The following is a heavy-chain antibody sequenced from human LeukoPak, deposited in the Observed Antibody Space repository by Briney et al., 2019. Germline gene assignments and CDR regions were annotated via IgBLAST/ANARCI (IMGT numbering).Heavy chain of an antibody. J-gene: IGHJ4*02. CDR3: AKEASYDFWSGYYNC. Sequence: PGGSLRLSCAASGFTFSNYDMIWVRQAPGKGLEWVSSIRSTGAGGNTYSADSVKGRFTTSRDDSKSTLYLQMNSLRAEDTAVYYCAKEASYDFWSGYYNCWGQGTLVTVSS. V-gene: IGHV3-23*01. CDR2: IRSTGAGGNT. CDR1: GFTFSNYD. D-gene: IGHD3-3*01.